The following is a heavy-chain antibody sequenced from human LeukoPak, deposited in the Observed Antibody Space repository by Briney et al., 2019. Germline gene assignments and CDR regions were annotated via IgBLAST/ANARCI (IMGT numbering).Heavy chain of an antibody. V-gene: IGHV1-69-2*01. CDR2: VDPKSGKT. J-gene: IGHJ3*01. D-gene: IGHD1-1*01. Sequence: GASVKVSCKASGYTFTDHYMHWVQEAPGKGLEWMGRVDPKSGKTKYADKFQGRTTLTADTSRATVNMELSSLNSDDTAVYYCATRTDFTAFDLWGQGTRVTVSS. CDR3: ATRTDFTAFDL. CDR1: GYTFTDHY.